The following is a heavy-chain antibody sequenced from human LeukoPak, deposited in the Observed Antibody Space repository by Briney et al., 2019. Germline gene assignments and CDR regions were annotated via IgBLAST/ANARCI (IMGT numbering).Heavy chain of an antibody. CDR2: IWNTRSNK. J-gene: IGHJ3*02. Sequence: GRSLRLSCEASGFTFSSYAMHWVRQAPGKGLEWVAVIWNTRSNKYYVDSVKGRFTISRDNSKNTLYLQMNSLRAEDTAVYYCAKDQNYYDSSGYFTPDAFDIWGQGTMVTVSS. CDR3: AKDQNYYDSSGYFTPDAFDI. V-gene: IGHV3-30*18. CDR1: GFTFSSYA. D-gene: IGHD3-22*01.